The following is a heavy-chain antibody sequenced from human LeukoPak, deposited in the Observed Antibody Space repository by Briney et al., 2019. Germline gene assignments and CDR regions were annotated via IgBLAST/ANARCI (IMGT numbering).Heavy chain of an antibody. CDR1: GGSISSSSYY. D-gene: IGHD3-3*01. V-gene: IGHV4-39*07. CDR2: IYYSGST. J-gene: IGHJ3*02. Sequence: SETLSLTCTVSGGSISSSSYYWGWIRQPPGKGLEWIGSIYYSGSTYYNPSLKSRVTISVDTSKNQFSLKLSSVTAADTAVYYCARDITIFGATLGAFDIWGQGTMVTVSS. CDR3: ARDITIFGATLGAFDI.